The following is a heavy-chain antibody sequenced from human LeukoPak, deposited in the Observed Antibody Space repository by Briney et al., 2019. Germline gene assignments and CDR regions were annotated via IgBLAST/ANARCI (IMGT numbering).Heavy chain of an antibody. CDR2: INHSGST. CDR3: ARCRHSSSWYSYNWFDP. V-gene: IGHV4-34*01. CDR1: GGSISSYY. J-gene: IGHJ5*02. D-gene: IGHD6-13*01. Sequence: PSETLSLTCTVSGGSISSYYWSWIRQPPGKGLEWIGEINHSGSTNYNPSLKSRVTISVDTSKNQFSLKLSSVTAADTAVYYCARCRHSSSWYSYNWFDPWGQGTLVTVSS.